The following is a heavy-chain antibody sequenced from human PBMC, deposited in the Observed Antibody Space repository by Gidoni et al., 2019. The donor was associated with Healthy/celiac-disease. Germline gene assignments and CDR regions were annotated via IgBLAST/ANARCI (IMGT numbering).Heavy chain of an antibody. CDR2: IYPGDSDT. Sequence: EVQLVQSGAAVKKPGESLKISCKGSGYSFTSYWIGWVRQMPGKGLEWMGIIYPGDSDTRYSPSFQGQVTISADKSISTAYLQWSSLKASDTAMYYCARLVGTYYYYYGMDVWGQGTTVTVSS. J-gene: IGHJ6*02. V-gene: IGHV5-51*01. D-gene: IGHD1-26*01. CDR1: GYSFTSYW. CDR3: ARLVGTYYYYYGMDV.